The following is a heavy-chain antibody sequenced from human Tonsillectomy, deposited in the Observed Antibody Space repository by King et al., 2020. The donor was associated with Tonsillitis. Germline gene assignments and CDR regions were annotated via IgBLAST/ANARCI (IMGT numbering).Heavy chain of an antibody. Sequence: VQLVESGAEVKKPGSSVKVSCKASGGTFSSYAISWVRQAPGQGLEWMGGIIPIFGTANYAQKFQGRVTITADESTSTAYMELSSLRSADTAVYYCARDGDCSSTSCYDYWGQGTLVTVSS. J-gene: IGHJ4*02. CDR1: GGTFSSYA. CDR3: ARDGDCSSTSCYDY. V-gene: IGHV1-69*01. CDR2: IIPIFGTA. D-gene: IGHD2-2*01.